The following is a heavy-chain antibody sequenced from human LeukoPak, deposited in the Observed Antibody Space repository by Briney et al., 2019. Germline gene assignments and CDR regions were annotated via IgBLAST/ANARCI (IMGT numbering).Heavy chain of an antibody. Sequence: SETLSLTCAVYGSSFRAYYWIWVRQPPGKGLEWIGEINHSGSTNYSPSFKSRVTISEDTSKNQFSLKLTSVTAADTAVYFCARGRGSYYGDWGQGTLVTVSS. CDR1: GSSFRAYY. CDR3: ARGRGSYYGD. J-gene: IGHJ4*02. V-gene: IGHV4-34*01. CDR2: INHSGST. D-gene: IGHD3-16*01.